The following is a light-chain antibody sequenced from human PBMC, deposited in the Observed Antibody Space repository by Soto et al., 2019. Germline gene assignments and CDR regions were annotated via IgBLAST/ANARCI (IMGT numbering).Light chain of an antibody. CDR2: DAS. CDR3: QQRSNWPPSLT. Sequence: EIVLTQSPATLSLSPGERATLSCRASQSVSSYLAWYQQKPGQAPRLLIYDASNRATGIPARFSGSGSGTDITLTISSLEAEDLAVYYCQQRSNWPPSLTFGGGTKVEIK. CDR1: QSVSSY. V-gene: IGKV3-11*01. J-gene: IGKJ4*01.